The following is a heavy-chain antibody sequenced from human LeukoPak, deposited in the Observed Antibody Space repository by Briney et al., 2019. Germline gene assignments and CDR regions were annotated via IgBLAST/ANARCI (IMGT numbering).Heavy chain of an antibody. CDR3: ARGGSNVLRFLEWSPVRSHTVYGMDV. J-gene: IGHJ6*02. D-gene: IGHD3-3*01. V-gene: IGHV3-33*01. Sequence: GGSLRLSCAASGFTFSSYGMPWVRQAPGKGLEWVAVIWYDGSNKYYADSVKGRFTISRDNSKNTLYLQMNSLRAEDTAVFYCARGGSNVLRFLEWSPVRSHTVYGMDVWGQGTTVTVSS. CDR2: IWYDGSNK. CDR1: GFTFSSYG.